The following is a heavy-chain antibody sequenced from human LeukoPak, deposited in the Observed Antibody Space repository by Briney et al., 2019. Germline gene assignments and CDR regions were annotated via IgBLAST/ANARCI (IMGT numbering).Heavy chain of an antibody. CDR3: ARIIINSGYSYGIDF. D-gene: IGHD5-18*01. J-gene: IGHJ4*02. CDR1: GFVLSSYG. V-gene: IGHV3-33*01. Sequence: GGSLRLSCEASGFVLSSYGMHWVRQTPGKGLEWVAVIWHDGSNKHYRDFVKGRFTITRDNSLNILFLQMDSLRADDTAVYYCARIIINSGYSYGIDFWGQGTLVTVSS. CDR2: IWHDGSNK.